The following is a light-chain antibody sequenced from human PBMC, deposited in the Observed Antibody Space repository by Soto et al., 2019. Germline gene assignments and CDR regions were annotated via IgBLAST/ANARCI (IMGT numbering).Light chain of an antibody. CDR1: QSVRSY. CDR3: QQGGT. CDR2: DAS. Sequence: DIVLTQSPATLSLSPGERATLSCRASQSVRSYLSWYQQRPGQAPRLLIYDASNRATGIPARFSGSGSGTDFTLTISSLEPEDFALYYCQQGGTFGQGTRLEIK. J-gene: IGKJ5*01. V-gene: IGKV3-11*01.